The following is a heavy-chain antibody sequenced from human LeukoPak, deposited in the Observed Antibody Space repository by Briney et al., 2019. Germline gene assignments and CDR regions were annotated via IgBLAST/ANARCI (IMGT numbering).Heavy chain of an antibody. V-gene: IGHV4-31*03. CDR1: GGPISSAGYY. Sequence: SETLSLTCTVSGGPISSAGYYWTWVRQHPGKGLEWVGFIHYSGRTYYSPSLKSRLTISVDTSKNQFSLKLRSVTAADTAVYYCAREQDTAVMNGMDVWGQGTTVTVSS. CDR3: AREQDTAVMNGMDV. J-gene: IGHJ6*02. D-gene: IGHD4-23*01. CDR2: IHYSGRT.